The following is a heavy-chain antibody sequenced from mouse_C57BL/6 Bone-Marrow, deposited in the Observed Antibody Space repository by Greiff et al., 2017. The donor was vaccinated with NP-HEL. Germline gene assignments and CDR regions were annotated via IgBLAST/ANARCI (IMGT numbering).Heavy chain of an antibody. CDR1: GFTFSDFY. D-gene: IGHD2-4*01. V-gene: IGHV7-1*01. J-gene: IGHJ2*01. Sequence: EVKVVESGGGLVQSGRSLRLSCATSGFTFSDFYMEWVRQAPGKGLEWIAASRNKANDYTTEYSASVKGRFIVSRDTSPSILYLQMNALRAEDTAIYYCARDADYPFDYWGQGTTLTVSS. CDR3: ARDADYPFDY. CDR2: SRNKANDYTT.